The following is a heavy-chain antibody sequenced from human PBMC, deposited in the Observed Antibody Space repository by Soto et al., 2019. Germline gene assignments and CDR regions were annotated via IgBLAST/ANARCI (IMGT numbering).Heavy chain of an antibody. CDR3: ASSPFRVVRGVLGAFDI. CDR1: GFTFSSYA. D-gene: IGHD3-10*01. Sequence: EVQLLESGGGLVQPGGSLRLSCAASGFTFSSYAMSWVRQAPGKGLEWVSAISGSGGSTYYADSVKGRFTISRDNSKNTLYLQMNSLRAEDTAVYYCASSPFRVVRGVLGAFDIWGQGTMVTVSS. V-gene: IGHV3-23*01. J-gene: IGHJ3*02. CDR2: ISGSGGST.